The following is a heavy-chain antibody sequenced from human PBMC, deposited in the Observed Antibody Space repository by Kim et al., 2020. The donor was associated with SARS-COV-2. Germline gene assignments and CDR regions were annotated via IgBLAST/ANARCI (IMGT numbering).Heavy chain of an antibody. D-gene: IGHD2-2*01. Sequence: GGSLRLSCAASGFTLSGYAMTWVRQAPGKGLEWVSAISVSGGNTFYADSVKGRFTISRDTSKNTVYLEVNSLRADDTALYYCARDSHQASYYYYAMDVWGQEATVSVSS. CDR3: ARDSHQASYYYYAMDV. J-gene: IGHJ6*02. CDR1: GFTLSGYA. CDR2: ISVSGGNT. V-gene: IGHV3-23*01.